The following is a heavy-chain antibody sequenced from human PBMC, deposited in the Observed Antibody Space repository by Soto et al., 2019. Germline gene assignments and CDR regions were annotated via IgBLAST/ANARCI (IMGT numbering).Heavy chain of an antibody. D-gene: IGHD6-19*01. CDR3: AHRQVAVAGLGTASFDY. CDR2: LYWDDDN. V-gene: IGHV2-5*02. J-gene: IGHJ4*02. Sequence: QITLWESGPPLVKTTQTLTLTCSFSGFSLTSRGEGVGWIRQPPGKTLEWLAVLYWDDDNRYSPSLKTRLILTKDTAKNQVILTVTDMDPVDTATYYCAHRQVAVAGLGTASFDYWGQGIQVTVSS. CDR1: GFSLTSRGEG.